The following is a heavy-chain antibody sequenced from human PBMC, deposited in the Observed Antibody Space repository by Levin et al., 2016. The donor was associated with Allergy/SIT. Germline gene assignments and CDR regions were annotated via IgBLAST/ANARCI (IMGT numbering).Heavy chain of an antibody. CDR3: AREVAAAGTPTRYYYGMDV. D-gene: IGHD6-13*01. J-gene: IGHJ6*02. Sequence: WVRQAPGQGLEWMGGIIPIFGTANYAQKFQGRVTITADESTSTAYMELSSLRSEDTAVYYCAREVAAAGTPTRYYYGMDVWGQGTTVTVSS. V-gene: IGHV1-69*01. CDR2: IIPIFGTA.